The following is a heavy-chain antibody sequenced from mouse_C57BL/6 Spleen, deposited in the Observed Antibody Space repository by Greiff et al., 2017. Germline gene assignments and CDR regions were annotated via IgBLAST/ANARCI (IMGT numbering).Heavy chain of an antibody. D-gene: IGHD1-1*01. CDR3: ARERNYYGSSHWYFEV. V-gene: IGHV1-81*01. J-gene: IGHJ1*03. CDR2: IYPRSGNT. CDR1: GYTFTSYG. Sequence: QVQLKQSGAELARPGASVKLSCKASGYTFTSYGISWVKQRTGQGLEWIGEIYPRSGNTYYNEKFKGKATLTADKSYSTAYMELRRLTSEDSAVYFCARERNYYGSSHWYFEVWGTGTTVTVSS.